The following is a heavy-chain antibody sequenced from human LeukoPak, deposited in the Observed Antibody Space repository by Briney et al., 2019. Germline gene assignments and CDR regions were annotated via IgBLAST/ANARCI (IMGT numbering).Heavy chain of an antibody. Sequence: GRSLRLSCAASGFTFSSYGMHWVRQAPGKGLEWVAVIWYDGSNKYYADSVKGRFTISRDNSKNTLYLQMNSLRAEDTAVYYCAKDKMGDGFFDYWGQGTLVTVSS. CDR3: AKDKMGDGFFDY. J-gene: IGHJ4*02. CDR1: GFTFSSYG. CDR2: IWYDGSNK. D-gene: IGHD5-24*01. V-gene: IGHV3-33*06.